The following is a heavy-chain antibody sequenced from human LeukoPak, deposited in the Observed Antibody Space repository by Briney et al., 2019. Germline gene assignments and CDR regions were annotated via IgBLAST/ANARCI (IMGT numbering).Heavy chain of an antibody. Sequence: SETLSLTCAVYGGSFSGYYWSWIRQPPGKGLEWIGEINHSGSTNYNPSLKSRVTISVDTSKNQFSLKLSSVTAADTAVYYCAREPSDFWSGYYSGTGFDPWGQGTLVTVSS. D-gene: IGHD3-3*01. CDR2: INHSGST. CDR1: GGSFSGYY. V-gene: IGHV4-34*01. CDR3: AREPSDFWSGYYSGTGFDP. J-gene: IGHJ5*02.